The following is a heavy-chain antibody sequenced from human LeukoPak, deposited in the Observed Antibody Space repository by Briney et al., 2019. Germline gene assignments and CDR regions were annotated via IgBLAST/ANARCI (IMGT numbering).Heavy chain of an antibody. CDR1: GGSISSSSYY. J-gene: IGHJ4*02. Sequence: SETLSLTCTVSGGSISSSSYYWGWIRQPPGKGLEWIGRIYYSGSTYYNPSLKSRVAISVDTSKNQFSLKLSSVTAADTAVYYCARGSLPALVYDILTGYYNRGYYFDYWGQGTLVTVSS. V-gene: IGHV4-39*07. CDR3: ARGSLPALVYDILTGYYNRGYYFDY. D-gene: IGHD3-9*01. CDR2: IYYSGST.